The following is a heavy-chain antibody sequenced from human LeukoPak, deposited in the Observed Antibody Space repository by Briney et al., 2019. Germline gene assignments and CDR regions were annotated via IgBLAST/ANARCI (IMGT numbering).Heavy chain of an antibody. CDR3: VRHEDLAGSAGWLDY. J-gene: IGHJ4*02. CDR1: GYSFANYW. D-gene: IGHD3-3*02. CDR2: IYPGNYDT. V-gene: IGHV5-51*01. Sequence: GESLKISCKGSGYSFANYWIGWVRQRPGKGLEWMTIIYPGNYDTRYSPSSRGQVTISADKSINTAYLQWSSLKASDTAIYYCVRHEDLAGSAGWLDYWGQGTVVTVSS.